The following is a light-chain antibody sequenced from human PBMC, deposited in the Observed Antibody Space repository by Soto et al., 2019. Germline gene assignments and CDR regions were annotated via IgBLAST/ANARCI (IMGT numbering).Light chain of an antibody. CDR1: RGVFYSSTNKNY. CDR3: QQYYSTPT. CDR2: WAS. V-gene: IGKV4-1*01. J-gene: IGKJ1*01. Sequence: DIVMTQSPASLALSLGERATINCNSSRGVFYSSTNKNYLAWYQQKPGQPPKLLIYWASTRESGVPDRFSGSGSGTDFTLTISSLQAEDGAVYYCQQYYSTPTFGQGTKVDIK.